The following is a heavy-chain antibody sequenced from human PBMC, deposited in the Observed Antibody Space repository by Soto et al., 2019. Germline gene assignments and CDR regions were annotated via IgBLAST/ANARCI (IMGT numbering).Heavy chain of an antibody. CDR2: INHVGIT. D-gene: IGHD3-3*01. CDR1: GGSFRGFY. J-gene: IGHJ4*02. V-gene: IGHV4-34*01. Sequence: PSETLSLTCAVSGGSFRGFYWTWIRQSPGKGLEWLGDINHVGITNYNPSLKSRVSIPVDTSKSQFSLKLSSVTAADPAVYYCARAHDFWGGRQQPIVSWDQGTLVNVSS. CDR3: ARAHDFWGGRQQPIVS.